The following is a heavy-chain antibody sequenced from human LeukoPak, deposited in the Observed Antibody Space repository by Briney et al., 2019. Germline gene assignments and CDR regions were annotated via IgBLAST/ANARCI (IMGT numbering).Heavy chain of an antibody. J-gene: IGHJ6*03. Sequence: SETLFLTCTVSGGSISSYYWSWIRQPPGKGLEWIGYIYYSGSTNYNPSLKSRVTISVDTSKNQFSLKLSSVTAADTAVYYCAREGNDGDYDHYYYYMDVWGKGTTVTISS. D-gene: IGHD4-17*01. V-gene: IGHV4-59*01. CDR3: AREGNDGDYDHYYYYMDV. CDR2: IYYSGST. CDR1: GGSISSYY.